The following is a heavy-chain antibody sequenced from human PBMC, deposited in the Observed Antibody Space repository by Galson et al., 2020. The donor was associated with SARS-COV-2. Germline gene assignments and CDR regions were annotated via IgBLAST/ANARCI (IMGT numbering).Heavy chain of an antibody. J-gene: IGHJ5*02. D-gene: IGHD3-3*01. Sequence: ESLKISCAASGFTFDDYAMHWVRQAPGKGLEWVSLISWDGGSTYYADSVKGRFTISRDNSKNSLYLQMNSLRAEDTALYYWAKEKLRFLEWLQFGPWGQGTLGTVSS. CDR2: ISWDGGST. V-gene: IGHV3-43D*03. CDR3: AKEKLRFLEWLQFGP. CDR1: GFTFDDYA.